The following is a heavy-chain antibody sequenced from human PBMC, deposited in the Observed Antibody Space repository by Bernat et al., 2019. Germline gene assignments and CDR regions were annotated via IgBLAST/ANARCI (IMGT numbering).Heavy chain of an antibody. D-gene: IGHD5-18*01. Sequence: QVQLVESGGGVVQPGRSLRLSCAASGFTFSSYAMHWVRQAPGKGLEWVAVISYDGSNKYYADSVKGRFTISRDNSKNTLYLQMNSLRAEDTAVYYCARGYSYGPELPETDFDYWGQGALVTVSP. J-gene: IGHJ4*02. CDR1: GFTFSSYA. V-gene: IGHV3-30-3*01. CDR2: ISYDGSNK. CDR3: ARGYSYGPELPETDFDY.